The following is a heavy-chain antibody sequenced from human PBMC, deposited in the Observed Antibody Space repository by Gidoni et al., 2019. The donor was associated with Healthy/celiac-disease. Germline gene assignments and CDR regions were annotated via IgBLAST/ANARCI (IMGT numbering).Heavy chain of an antibody. Sequence: QVQLQESGPGLVKPSETLSLTCTVSGGSISSYYWSWIRQPPGKGLEWIGYIYDSGSTNYNPSRKSRVTRSVDTSKNQFSLKLSSVTAADTAVYYCARVQRETAMVTVFAVDKMRINWFDPWGQGTLVTVSS. V-gene: IGHV4-59*01. J-gene: IGHJ5*02. D-gene: IGHD5-18*01. CDR1: GGSISSYY. CDR2: IYDSGST. CDR3: ARVQRETAMVTVFAVDKMRINWFDP.